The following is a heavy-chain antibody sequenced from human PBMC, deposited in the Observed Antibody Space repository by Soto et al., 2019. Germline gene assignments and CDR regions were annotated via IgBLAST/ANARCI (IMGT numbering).Heavy chain of an antibody. CDR2: ISAYNGNT. Sequence: GASVKVSCKASGYTFTSYGISWVRQAPGQGLERMGWISAYNGNTNYAQKLQGRVTMTTDTSTSTAYMELRSLRSDDTAVYYCASGDIVVVPAAMGYDYDGMDVWGQGTTVTVSS. CDR3: ASGDIVVVPAAMGYDYDGMDV. J-gene: IGHJ6*02. V-gene: IGHV1-18*04. CDR1: GYTFTSYG. D-gene: IGHD2-2*01.